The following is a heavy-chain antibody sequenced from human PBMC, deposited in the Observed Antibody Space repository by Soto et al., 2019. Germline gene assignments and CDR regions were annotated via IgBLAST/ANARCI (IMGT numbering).Heavy chain of an antibody. CDR1: GYTFTSYG. CDR2: ISAYNGNT. CDR3: ARHSVLRFLEWLSPTRDYYGMDV. D-gene: IGHD3-3*01. J-gene: IGHJ6*02. Sequence: ASVKVSCKASGYTFTSYGISWVRQAPGQGLEWMGWISAYNGNTNYAQKLQGRVTMTTDTSTSTAYMELRSLRSDDTAVYYCARHSVLRFLEWLSPTRDYYGMDVWGQGTTVTVSS. V-gene: IGHV1-18*01.